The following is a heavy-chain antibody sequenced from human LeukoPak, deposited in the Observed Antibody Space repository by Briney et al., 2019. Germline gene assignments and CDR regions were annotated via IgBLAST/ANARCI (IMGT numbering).Heavy chain of an antibody. V-gene: IGHV3-30-3*01. CDR1: GFTFSSYA. Sequence: SLRLSCAASGFTFSSYAMHWVRQAPGKGLEWVAVISYDGSNKYYADSVKGRFTISRDDAKNSLYLQMNSLRDEDTAVYYCARAGSSGWLNGGYFDFWGQGTLVTVSS. J-gene: IGHJ4*02. D-gene: IGHD6-19*01. CDR2: ISYDGSNK. CDR3: ARAGSSGWLNGGYFDF.